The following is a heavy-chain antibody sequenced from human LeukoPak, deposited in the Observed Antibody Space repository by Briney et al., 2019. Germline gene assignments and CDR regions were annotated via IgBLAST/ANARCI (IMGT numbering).Heavy chain of an antibody. J-gene: IGHJ4*02. Sequence: ASVKVSCKASGGTFSSYAISWVRQAPGQGLEWMGGIIPIFGTANYAQKFQGRVTITADESTSTAYMELSSLRSEDTAVYYCARAYNPITMIVVVINPSPLGYWGQGTLVTVSS. CDR2: IIPIFGTA. CDR1: GGTFSSYA. CDR3: ARAYNPITMIVVVINPSPLGY. D-gene: IGHD3-22*01. V-gene: IGHV1-69*13.